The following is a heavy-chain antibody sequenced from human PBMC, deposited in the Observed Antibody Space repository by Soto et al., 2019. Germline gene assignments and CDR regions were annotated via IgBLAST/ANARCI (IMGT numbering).Heavy chain of an antibody. Sequence: KPSETLSLTCTVSGGSISSGDYYWSWIRQPPGKGLEWIGYIYYSGSTYYNPSLKSRVTISVDTSKNQFSLKLSSVTAADTAVYYCARVLTAQLSLYYPPPPYFQHWGQGTLVTVSS. CDR3: ARVLTAQLSLYYPPPPYFQH. CDR1: GGSISSGDYY. D-gene: IGHD3-22*01. CDR2: IYYSGST. V-gene: IGHV4-30-4*01. J-gene: IGHJ1*01.